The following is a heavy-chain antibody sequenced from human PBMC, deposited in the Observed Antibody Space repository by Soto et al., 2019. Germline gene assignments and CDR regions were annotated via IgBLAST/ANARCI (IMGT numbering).Heavy chain of an antibody. CDR1: GLTFSNAW. V-gene: IGHV3-15*01. D-gene: IGHD3-9*01. CDR3: TTDGAVLRYFDWLISPDGASES. CDR2: IQIKTDGGTT. Sequence: PWGSLRLSCAASGLTFSNAWMSWVRQDPGKGLEWVGRIQIKTDGGTTDYAAPVKGRFTISRDDSKNTLYLQMNSLKTEDTAVYYPTTDGAVLRYFDWLISPDGASESWDQRSMVTVSS. J-gene: IGHJ1*01.